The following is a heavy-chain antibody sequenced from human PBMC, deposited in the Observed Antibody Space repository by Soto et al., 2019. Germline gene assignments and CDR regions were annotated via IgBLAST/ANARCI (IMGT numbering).Heavy chain of an antibody. J-gene: IGHJ6*03. D-gene: IGHD3-10*02. Sequence: QVQLVQSGAEVKKPGASLKVSCKASGYTFSNFGVSWVRQAPGQGLEWIGWINPDNGDTNYGQKFQGRVTMTTDTFTNTAYMEVRGLRSDDTGVYYCARCVRVSAYVDYYMEVWGEGTTVTVSS. CDR3: ARCVRVSAYVDYYMEV. CDR2: INPDNGDT. V-gene: IGHV1-18*01. CDR1: GYTFSNFG.